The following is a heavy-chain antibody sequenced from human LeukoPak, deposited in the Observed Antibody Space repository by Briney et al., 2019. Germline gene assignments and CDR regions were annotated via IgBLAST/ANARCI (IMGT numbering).Heavy chain of an antibody. CDR2: IYPRDSDT. V-gene: IGHV5-51*01. J-gene: IGHJ4*02. Sequence: GESLKISCKGSGYIFTDYWIGWVRQMPGKGLEWMGIIYPRDSDTRYSPSFQGQVTFSADKSITTAYLQWSSLKASDTAIYYCARRAVLGDFDYWGQGTLVTVSS. CDR3: ARRAVLGDFDY. D-gene: IGHD3-16*01. CDR1: GYIFTDYW.